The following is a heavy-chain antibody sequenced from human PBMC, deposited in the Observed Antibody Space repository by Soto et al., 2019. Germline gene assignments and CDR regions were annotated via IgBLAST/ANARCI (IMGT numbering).Heavy chain of an antibody. J-gene: IGHJ5*02. CDR1: GGSFSGYY. Sequence: SETLSLTCAVYGGSFSGYYWSWIRQPPGKGLEWIGEINHSGSTNYNPSLKSRVTISVDTSKNQFSLKLSSVTAADTAVYYCARGLSRARWVIGNWFDPWGQGTLVTVSS. CDR2: INHSGST. V-gene: IGHV4-34*01. D-gene: IGHD3-22*01. CDR3: ARGLSRARWVIGNWFDP.